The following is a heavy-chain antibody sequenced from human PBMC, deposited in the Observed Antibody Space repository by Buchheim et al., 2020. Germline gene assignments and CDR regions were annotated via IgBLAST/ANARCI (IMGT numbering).Heavy chain of an antibody. CDR1: GFTFSSYS. J-gene: IGHJ6*03. CDR2: ISSSSGTI. V-gene: IGHV3-48*01. Sequence: EVQLVESGGGLVQPGGSLRLSCAASGFTFSSYSMNWVRQAPGKGLEWVSYISSSSGTIYYADSVRGRFTISTDNAKNSLYLQMNSLRAEDTAVYYCARDQGAAAGKRNYYYYLDVWGKGTT. CDR3: ARDQGAAAGKRNYYYYLDV. D-gene: IGHD6-13*01.